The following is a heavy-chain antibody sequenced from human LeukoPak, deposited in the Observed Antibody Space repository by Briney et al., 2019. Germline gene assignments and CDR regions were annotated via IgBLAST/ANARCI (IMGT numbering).Heavy chain of an antibody. Sequence: PSETLSPTCTVSGGSISNYYWSWIRQPPGKGLEWIGYVFYTGSTNYNPSLKSRVTMSVDTSKNQFSLKLSSVTAADTAVYYCARDLTGNLDYWGQGALVTVSS. D-gene: IGHD1-14*01. CDR1: GGSISNYY. CDR2: VFYTGST. J-gene: IGHJ4*02. V-gene: IGHV4-59*01. CDR3: ARDLTGNLDY.